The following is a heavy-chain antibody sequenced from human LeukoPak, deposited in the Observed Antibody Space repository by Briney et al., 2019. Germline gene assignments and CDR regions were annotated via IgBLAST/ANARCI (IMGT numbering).Heavy chain of an antibody. CDR2: ISSSSSYI. CDR1: GFTFSSYS. J-gene: IGHJ3*02. D-gene: IGHD3-10*01. CDR3: ARDLSSEGIYGAFDI. Sequence: GGSLRLSCAASGFTFSSYSMNWVRQAPGKGLEWVSSISSSSSYIYYADSVKGRFTISRDNAKNSLYLQMNSLRAEDTAVCYCARDLSSEGIYGAFDIWGQGTMVTVSS. V-gene: IGHV3-21*01.